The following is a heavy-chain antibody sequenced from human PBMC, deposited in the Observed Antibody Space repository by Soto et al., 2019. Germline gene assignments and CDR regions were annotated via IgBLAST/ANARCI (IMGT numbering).Heavy chain of an antibody. Sequence: PGGSLRLSCAASGFTFTRYSINWVRQAPGKGLEWVSSISSTTNYIYYADSMKVRFTDSRDNAKNSVYLEMNSLSAEDTALYYCARESADLTSNFDYWGQGTLVTVSS. CDR2: ISSTTNYI. CDR3: ARESADLTSNFDY. V-gene: IGHV3-21*01. CDR1: GFTFTRYS. J-gene: IGHJ4*02.